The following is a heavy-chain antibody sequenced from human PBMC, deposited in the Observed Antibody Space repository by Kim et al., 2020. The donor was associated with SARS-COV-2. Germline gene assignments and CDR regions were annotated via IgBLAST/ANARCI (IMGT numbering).Heavy chain of an antibody. J-gene: IGHJ6*01. V-gene: IGHV3-23*01. CDR1: GFTFSNYA. CDR2: ISGSGGST. CDR3: AKGNGDSRGYYDAYSYY. Sequence: GGSLRLSCAVSGFTFSNYAMSWVRQAPGKGLEWVSSISGSGGSTYYADSVKGRFTISRDNPKSTLYLQMSSLRAEDTALYYYAKGNGDSRGYYDAYSYY. D-gene: IGHD3-22*01.